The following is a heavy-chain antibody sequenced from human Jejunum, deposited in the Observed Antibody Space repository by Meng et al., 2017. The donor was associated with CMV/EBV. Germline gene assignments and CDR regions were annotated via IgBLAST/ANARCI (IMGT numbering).Heavy chain of an antibody. V-gene: IGHV3-21*06. CDR1: SYG. CDR2: ISPTSDYI. D-gene: IGHD3-9*01. Sequence: SYGMNGVRQAPGKGMEWVSSISPTSDYIYYADSLQGRFTISRDNAKNSVYLQLNSLRAEDTAVYYCARRSCTTMFCESRDAFDVWGQGTMVTVSS. CDR3: ARRSCTTMFCESRDAFDV. J-gene: IGHJ3*01.